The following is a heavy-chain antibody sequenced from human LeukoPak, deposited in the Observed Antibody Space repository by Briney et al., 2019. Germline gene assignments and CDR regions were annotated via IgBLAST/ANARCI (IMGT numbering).Heavy chain of an antibody. CDR3: VRGTLFHGDVFDF. V-gene: IGHV3-74*01. CDR1: GFTFSSYW. Sequence: PGGSLRLSCAASGFTFSSYWMHWVRQAPGKGLVWISRINSDGSGTSYADSVKGRFTISRDNAKNSLYLQMDSLRAEDTAVYHCVRGTLFHGDVFDFWGQGTLVTVSS. D-gene: IGHD2-21*02. J-gene: IGHJ4*02. CDR2: INSDGSGT.